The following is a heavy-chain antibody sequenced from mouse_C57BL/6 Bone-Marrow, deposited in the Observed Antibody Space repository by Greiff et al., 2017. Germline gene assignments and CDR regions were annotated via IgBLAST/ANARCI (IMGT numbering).Heavy chain of an antibody. D-gene: IGHD1-1*01. Sequence: QVQLKESGAELARPGASVKLSCKASGYTFTSYGISWVKQRTGQGLEWIGEIYPRSGNTYYNEKFKGKATLTADKSSSTAYMELRSLTSEDSAVYFCASLYGSSPFDCWGQGTTLTVSS. J-gene: IGHJ2*01. CDR2: IYPRSGNT. CDR3: ASLYGSSPFDC. CDR1: GYTFTSYG. V-gene: IGHV1-81*01.